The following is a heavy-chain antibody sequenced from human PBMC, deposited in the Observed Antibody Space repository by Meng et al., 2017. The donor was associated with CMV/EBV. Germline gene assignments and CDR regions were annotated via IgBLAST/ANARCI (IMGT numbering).Heavy chain of an antibody. CDR2: IDPSDSYT. J-gene: IGHJ4*02. CDR1: GYSFTSYW. Sequence: KGCGYSFTSYWISWVRQMPGKGLEWMGRIDPSDSYTNYSPSFQGHVTISADQSIPTAYLPSSSLTASATSLYYCAGTYYYDRLGYNHWGQGTLVTVSS. V-gene: IGHV5-10-1*01. CDR3: AGTYYYDRLGYNH. D-gene: IGHD3-22*01.